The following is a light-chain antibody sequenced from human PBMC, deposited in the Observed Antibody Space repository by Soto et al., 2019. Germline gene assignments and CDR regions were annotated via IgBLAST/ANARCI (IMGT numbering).Light chain of an antibody. Sequence: QSVPTQPASVSGSPGQSITISCTGTSSDVGSYNLVSWYQQHPGKAPKLMIYEGSKRPSGVSNRFSGSKSGNTASLTISGLQAEDEADYYCCSYAGSSTFLFVFGTGTKVTVL. J-gene: IGLJ1*01. V-gene: IGLV2-23*03. CDR2: EGS. CDR3: CSYAGSSTFLFV. CDR1: SSDVGSYNL.